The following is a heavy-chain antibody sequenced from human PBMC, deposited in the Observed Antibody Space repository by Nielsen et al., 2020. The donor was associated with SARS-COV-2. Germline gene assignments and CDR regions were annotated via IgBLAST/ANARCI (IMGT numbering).Heavy chain of an antibody. Sequence: SLKISCAASGFTFDDYAMHWVRQAPGKGLEWVSGISWNSGSIGYADSVKGRFTISRDNAKNSLYLQMNSLRAEDTAVYYCARDRGYDILTGYNYYGMDVWGQGTTVTVSS. CDR1: GFTFDDYA. D-gene: IGHD3-9*01. V-gene: IGHV3-9*01. CDR3: ARDRGYDILTGYNYYGMDV. J-gene: IGHJ6*02. CDR2: ISWNSGSI.